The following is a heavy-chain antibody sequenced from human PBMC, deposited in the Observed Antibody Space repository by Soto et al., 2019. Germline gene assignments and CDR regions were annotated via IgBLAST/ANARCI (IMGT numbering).Heavy chain of an antibody. CDR1: GGSVNGYY. Sequence: SETLSVASAVYGGSVNGYYWNWIRQPPGRRLEWLGEINHTGGTHYNPPLKSRVAMSVDTSKNHFSLRLRSVTATDTAIYYCATRITVFGLLIPPFDPGGQGTQVTVSS. D-gene: IGHD3-3*01. V-gene: IGHV4-34*01. CDR3: ATRITVFGLLIPPFDP. CDR2: INHTGGT. J-gene: IGHJ5*02.